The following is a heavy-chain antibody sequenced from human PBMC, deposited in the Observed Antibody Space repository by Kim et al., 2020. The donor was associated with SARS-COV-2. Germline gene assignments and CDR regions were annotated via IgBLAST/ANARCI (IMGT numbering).Heavy chain of an antibody. Sequence: GGSLRLSCAASGFTVSSNYMSWVRQAPGKGLEWVSVIYSGGSTYYADSVKGRFTISRDNSKNTLYLQMNSLRAEDTAVYYCARPFNYDILTGYSDPDYYYGMDVWGQGTTVTV. V-gene: IGHV3-66*02. CDR2: IYSGGST. D-gene: IGHD3-9*01. CDR3: ARPFNYDILTGYSDPDYYYGMDV. J-gene: IGHJ6*02. CDR1: GFTVSSNY.